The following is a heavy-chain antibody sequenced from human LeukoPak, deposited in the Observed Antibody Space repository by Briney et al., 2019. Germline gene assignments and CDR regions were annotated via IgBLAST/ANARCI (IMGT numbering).Heavy chain of an antibody. D-gene: IGHD6-13*01. CDR3: ARPGIAAAGTDY. CDR1: GFTFSSYS. V-gene: IGHV3-21*01. CDR2: ISSSSSYI. Sequence: GGSLRLSCAASGFTFSSYSMNWVRQAPGKGLEWVSSISSSSSYIYYADSVKGRFTISRDNAKNSLYLQMNSLRAEDTAVCYCARPGIAAAGTDYWGQGTLVTVSS. J-gene: IGHJ4*02.